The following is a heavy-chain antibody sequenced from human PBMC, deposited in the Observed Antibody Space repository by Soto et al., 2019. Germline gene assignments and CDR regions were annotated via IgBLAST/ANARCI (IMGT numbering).Heavy chain of an antibody. CDR2: INHSGST. V-gene: IGHV4-34*01. CDR3: ARVMSSSWYSGGSDNWFDP. J-gene: IGHJ5*02. Sequence: SETLSLTCAVYGGSFSGYYWSWIRQPPGKGLEWIGEINHSGSTNYNPSLKSRVTISVDTSKNQFSLKLSSVTAADTAVYYCARVMSSSWYSGGSDNWFDPCGQRTLVTVSS. D-gene: IGHD6-13*01. CDR1: GGSFSGYY.